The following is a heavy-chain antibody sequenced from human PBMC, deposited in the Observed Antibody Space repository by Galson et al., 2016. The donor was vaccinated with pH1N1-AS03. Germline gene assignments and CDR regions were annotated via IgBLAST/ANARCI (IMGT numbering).Heavy chain of an antibody. Sequence: SLRLSCAASGFTFSSSTMHWVRQASGKGLEWVGHIRPKTNSDAPAYGASMKGRFTITRDDSKNIPYLQMHSLQIGDTDVYCCSRGDWFHWGQGTLVTVSS. J-gene: IGHJ4*02. D-gene: IGHD3-9*01. CDR2: IRPKTNSDAP. CDR3: SRGDWFH. V-gene: IGHV3-73*01. CDR1: GFTFSSST.